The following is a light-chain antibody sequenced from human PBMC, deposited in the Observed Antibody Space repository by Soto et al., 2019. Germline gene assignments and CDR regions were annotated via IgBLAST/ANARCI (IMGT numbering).Light chain of an antibody. V-gene: IGKV1-5*01. CDR3: QQYKSYSA. CDR1: QSINDW. J-gene: IGKJ2*01. Sequence: DLQMTQSPSTLSASVGDRVTITCRASQSINDWLAWYQQKPGKAPKILISDASTLETGVPSRFSGGGSGTEFTLTISSLQPDDFATYYCQQYKSYSAFGQGTKLEIK. CDR2: DAS.